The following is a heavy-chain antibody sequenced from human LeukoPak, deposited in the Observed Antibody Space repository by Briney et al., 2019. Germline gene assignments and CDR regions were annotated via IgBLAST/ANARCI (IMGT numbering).Heavy chain of an antibody. V-gene: IGHV2-70*11. J-gene: IGHJ3*02. Sequence: SGPALVKATQTLTLTCTFSGFSLTTNGMCVSWIRQPRGKALEWLARIDWDGDNYYSTSLRTRLTIPKDTSKNQVVLTMTNMDPVDTATYYCARIMTTVTHDAFDIWGQGTMVTVSS. D-gene: IGHD4-17*01. CDR1: GFSLTTNGMC. CDR2: IDWDGDN. CDR3: ARIMTTVTHDAFDI.